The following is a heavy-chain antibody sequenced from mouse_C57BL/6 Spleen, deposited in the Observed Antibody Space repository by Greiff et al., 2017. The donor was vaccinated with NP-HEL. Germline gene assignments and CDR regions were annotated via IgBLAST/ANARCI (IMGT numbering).Heavy chain of an antibody. CDR3: ARYTGDAMDY. Sequence: DVKLVESGGGLVQPGGSLSLSCAASGFTFTDYYMSWVRQPPGKALEWLGFIRNKANGYTTEYSASVKGRFTISRDNSQSILYLQMNALRAEDSATYYCARYTGDAMDYWGQGTSVTVSS. CDR2: IRNKANGYTT. V-gene: IGHV7-3*01. J-gene: IGHJ4*01. CDR1: GFTFTDYY.